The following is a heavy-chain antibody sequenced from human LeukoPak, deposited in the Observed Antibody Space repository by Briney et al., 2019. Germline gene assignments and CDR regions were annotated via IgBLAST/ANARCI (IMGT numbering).Heavy chain of an antibody. CDR1: GGSISSGSYY. CDR2: IYYSGST. Sequence: PSETLSLTCTVSGGSISSGSYYWSWIRQPPGKGLEWIGYIYYSGSTNYNPSLESRVTISVDTSKNQFSLKLSSVTAADTAVYYCARTGIAAAGRYWYFGLWGRGTLVTVSS. V-gene: IGHV4-61*01. J-gene: IGHJ2*01. D-gene: IGHD6-13*01. CDR3: ARTGIAAAGRYWYFGL.